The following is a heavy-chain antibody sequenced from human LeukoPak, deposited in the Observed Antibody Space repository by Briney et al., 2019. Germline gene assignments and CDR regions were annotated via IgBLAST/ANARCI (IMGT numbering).Heavy chain of an antibody. CDR1: GFTFNSYA. CDR3: AKDRTHYDSSGLYYFDY. CDR2: ISGSGGST. Sequence: HPGGSLRLSCAASGFTFNSYAMSWVRQAPGKGLEWVSAISGSGGSTYYADSVKGRFTISRDNSKNTLYLQMNSLRAEDTAVYYCAKDRTHYDSSGLYYFDYWGQGTLVTVSS. J-gene: IGHJ4*02. V-gene: IGHV3-23*01. D-gene: IGHD3-22*01.